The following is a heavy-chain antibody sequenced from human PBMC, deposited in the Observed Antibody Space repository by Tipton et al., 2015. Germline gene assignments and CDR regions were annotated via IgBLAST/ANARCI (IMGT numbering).Heavy chain of an antibody. J-gene: IGHJ5*02. V-gene: IGHV4-38-2*01. D-gene: IGHD2-21*01. Sequence: PGLVKPSETMPLTCDVSGYSINNDYYWGWIRQAPGKGLEWIGFVYPGGGTYYNPSLKSRVTILVDTTQNQVSLRLTSVTAADTAVYYCASGCINFSCYYWFDPWGPGTLVTVSS. CDR1: GYSINNDYY. CDR3: ASGCINFSCYYWFDP. CDR2: VYPGGGT.